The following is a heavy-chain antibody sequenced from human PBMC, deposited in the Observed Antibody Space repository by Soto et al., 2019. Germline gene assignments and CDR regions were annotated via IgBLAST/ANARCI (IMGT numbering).Heavy chain of an antibody. CDR3: ARCTVDTIVTSGWCHYLDP. CDR1: GFTFSSSD. D-gene: IGHD6-19*01. Sequence: EVQLLDSGGGLVQPGGSLRLSCAASGFTFSSSDMSWVRQAPGKGLEWVSAVSGSGATTYYADSVRGRFTISRDNSKNTLYLQMNSLRAEDTAIYFCARCTVDTIVTSGWCHYLDPWGQGTLVTVSS. V-gene: IGHV3-23*01. CDR2: VSGSGATT. J-gene: IGHJ5*02.